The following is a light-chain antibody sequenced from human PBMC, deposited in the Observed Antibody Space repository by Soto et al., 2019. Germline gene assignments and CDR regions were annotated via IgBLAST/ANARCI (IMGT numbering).Light chain of an antibody. CDR1: QDVRGG. Sequence: EIVLTQSPDTLSVSPGGSATLSCRASQDVRGGLAWYQQKPGQAPRLLIHGASTRATGIPARFSGSGSGTDFTLTISSLQSEDSASYYCQQYDVWPLTFGQVTTVEI. CDR3: QQYDVWPLT. CDR2: GAS. J-gene: IGKJ1*01. V-gene: IGKV3-15*01.